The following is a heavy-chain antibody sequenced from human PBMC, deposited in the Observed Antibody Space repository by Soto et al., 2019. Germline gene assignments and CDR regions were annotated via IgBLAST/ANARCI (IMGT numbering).Heavy chain of an antibody. CDR3: ARDTVFNYYDSSGIDY. D-gene: IGHD3-22*01. Sequence: QVQLVQSGAEVKKPGASVKVSCKASGYTFTSYGISWVRQAPGQGLEWMGWISAYNGNTNYAQKLQGRVTMTTDTSTSTAYMELRSLISDDTAVYYCARDTVFNYYDSSGIDYWGQGTLVTVSS. CDR2: ISAYNGNT. J-gene: IGHJ4*02. V-gene: IGHV1-18*01. CDR1: GYTFTSYG.